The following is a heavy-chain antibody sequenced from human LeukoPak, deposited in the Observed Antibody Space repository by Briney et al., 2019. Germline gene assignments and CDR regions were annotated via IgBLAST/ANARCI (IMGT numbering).Heavy chain of an antibody. CDR1: GFTVSTNY. J-gene: IGHJ2*01. CDR2: IYTAKTT. V-gene: IGHV3-53*01. CDR3: VRGSRYFDL. Sequence: GGSLRLSCAASGFTVSTNYMSWVRQAPGKGLEWVSVIYTAKTTYYADSVKGRFTFSRDNSKNTLYLQMNTLGAEDTAVYYCVRGSRYFDLWGRGTLVTVSP.